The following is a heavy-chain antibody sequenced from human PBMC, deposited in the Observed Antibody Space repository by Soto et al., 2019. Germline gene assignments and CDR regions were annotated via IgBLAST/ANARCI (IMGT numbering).Heavy chain of an antibody. D-gene: IGHD3-10*01. Sequence: GGSLRLSCVVSGFTFSSYAMNWVRQAPGKGLEWVSNINRDGGEKYYVDSVKGRFAISRDNAKNSLYLQMNSLRAEDTAVYYCARGRRGYGASLGYWGQGTLVTVSS. CDR1: GFTFSSYA. V-gene: IGHV3-7*01. CDR3: ARGRRGYGASLGY. CDR2: INRDGGEK. J-gene: IGHJ4*02.